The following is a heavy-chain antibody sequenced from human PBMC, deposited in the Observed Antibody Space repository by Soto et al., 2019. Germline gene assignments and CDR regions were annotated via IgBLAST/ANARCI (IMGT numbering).Heavy chain of an antibody. CDR3: ARGRGAAADYFDF. D-gene: IGHD6-13*01. J-gene: IGHJ4*02. Sequence: QVQLVESGGGLVKPGGSLRLSCAVSGFTFSDYYMTWLRQAPGTGLEWVSYIISSTSHTNYADSVKGRFTISRDNAKNSLFLQMNSLRAEDTAVYYCARGRGAAADYFDFWGQGTLVTVSS. CDR2: IISSTSHT. V-gene: IGHV3-11*05. CDR1: GFTFSDYY.